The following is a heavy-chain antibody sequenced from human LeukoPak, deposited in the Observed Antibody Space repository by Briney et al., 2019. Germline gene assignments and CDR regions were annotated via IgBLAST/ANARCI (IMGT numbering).Heavy chain of an antibody. CDR3: ARAPRSSGWSDFDY. CDR2: INHSGST. J-gene: IGHJ4*02. Sequence: SETLSLTCAVYGGSFSGYYWSWIRQPPGKGLEWIGEINHSGSTNYNPSLKSRVTISVDTSKNQFSLKLSSVTAADTAVYYCARAPRSSGWSDFDYWGQGTLVTVSS. CDR1: GGSFSGYY. D-gene: IGHD6-19*01. V-gene: IGHV4-34*01.